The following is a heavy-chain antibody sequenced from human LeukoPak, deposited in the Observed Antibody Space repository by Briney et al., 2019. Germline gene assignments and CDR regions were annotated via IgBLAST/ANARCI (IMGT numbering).Heavy chain of an antibody. Sequence: SETLSLTCAVHGGSFSGYHWNWIRQSPGKGLEWFGEINDRGHTNYNPSLESRITISVDTSKKQFSLNLSSVTAADTAVYYCARDPTTVVTTPYYFDFWGQGTLVTVSS. V-gene: IGHV4-34*01. CDR3: ARDPTTVVTTPYYFDF. J-gene: IGHJ4*02. D-gene: IGHD4-23*01. CDR2: INDRGHT. CDR1: GGSFSGYH.